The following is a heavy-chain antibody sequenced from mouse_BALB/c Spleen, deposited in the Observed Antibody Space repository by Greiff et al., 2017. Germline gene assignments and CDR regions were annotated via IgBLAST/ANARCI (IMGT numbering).Heavy chain of an antibody. CDR2: ISYSGST. D-gene: IGHD2-4*01. Sequence: ESGPGLVKPSQSLSLTCTVTGYSITSDYAWNWIRQFPGNKLEWMGYISYSGSTSYNPSLKSRISITRDTSKNQFFLQLNSVTTEDTATYYCARRDYEENYFDYWGQGTTLTVSS. CDR3: ARRDYEENYFDY. V-gene: IGHV3-2*02. CDR1: GYSITSDYA. J-gene: IGHJ2*01.